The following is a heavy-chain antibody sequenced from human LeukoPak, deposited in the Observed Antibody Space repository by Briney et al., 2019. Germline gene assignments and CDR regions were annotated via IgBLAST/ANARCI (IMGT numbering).Heavy chain of an antibody. V-gene: IGHV5-51*01. J-gene: IGHJ4*02. CDR3: ARSWVAGYGTVLDY. CDR2: VNPDDSDT. CDR1: GYSFTSHW. D-gene: IGHD6-19*01. Sequence: GESLKISCKGSGYSFTSHWIGWVRQMPGKGLEWMGIVNPDDSDTIYSPSFQGQVTISADESITTAYLQWSSLKASDTAMYYCARSWVAGYGTVLDYWGQGTLVTVSS.